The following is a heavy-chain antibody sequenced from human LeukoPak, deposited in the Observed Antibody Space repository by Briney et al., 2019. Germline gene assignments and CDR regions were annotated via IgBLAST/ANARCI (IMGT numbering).Heavy chain of an antibody. CDR2: IIPIFGTA. J-gene: IGHJ4*02. Sequence: GASVKVSCKASGGTFISYAISWVRQAPGQGLEWMGGIIPIFGTANYAQKFQGRVTITTDESTSTAYMELSSLRSEDTAVYYCARAEYYYGSGSYGFAYYFDYWGQGTLVTVSS. CDR1: GGTFISYA. V-gene: IGHV1-69*05. CDR3: ARAEYYYGSGSYGFAYYFDY. D-gene: IGHD3-10*01.